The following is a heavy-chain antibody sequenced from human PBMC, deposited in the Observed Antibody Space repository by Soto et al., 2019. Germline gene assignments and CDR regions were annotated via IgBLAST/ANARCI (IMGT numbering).Heavy chain of an antibody. D-gene: IGHD4-17*01. J-gene: IGHJ6*02. CDR2: IYYSGST. Sequence: QVQLQESGPGLVKPSETLSLTCTVSGGSISSYYWSWIRQPPGKGLEWIGYIYYSGSTNYNPSLKSRVTISVDTSKNQFSLKLSYVTAADTAVYYCARDAGDYGDYTGGNYYYGMDVWGQGTTVTVSS. CDR1: GGSISSYY. CDR3: ARDAGDYGDYTGGNYYYGMDV. V-gene: IGHV4-59*01.